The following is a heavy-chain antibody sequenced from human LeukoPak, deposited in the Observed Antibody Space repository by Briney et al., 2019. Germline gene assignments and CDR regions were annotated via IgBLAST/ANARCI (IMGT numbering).Heavy chain of an antibody. Sequence: GASVKVSCKASGGTFSSYAISWVRPAPGQGLEWMGRIIPILGIANYAQKFQGRVTITADKSTSTAYMELSSLRSEDTAVYYCARDKGYSGYDKIYYFDYWGQGTLVTVSS. V-gene: IGHV1-69*04. D-gene: IGHD5-12*01. J-gene: IGHJ4*02. CDR1: GGTFSSYA. CDR2: IIPILGIA. CDR3: ARDKGYSGYDKIYYFDY.